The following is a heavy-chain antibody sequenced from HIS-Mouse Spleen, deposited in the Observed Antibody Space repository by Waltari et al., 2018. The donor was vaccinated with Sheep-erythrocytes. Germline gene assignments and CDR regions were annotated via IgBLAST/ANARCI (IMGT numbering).Heavy chain of an antibody. V-gene: IGHV1-2*02. CDR2: INPNSGGT. J-gene: IGHJ4*02. D-gene: IGHD2-2*01. CDR1: GYTFTGYY. Sequence: QVQLVQSGAEVKKPGASVKVSCKASGYTFTGYYMHWVRQAPGQGLEWMGWINPNSGGTNYAQKFQGRVTMTRDTSISTAYMELSRLRSDDTAVYYCAKDISRNIVVVPAAVGDYWGQGTLVTVSS. CDR3: AKDISRNIVVVPAAVGDY.